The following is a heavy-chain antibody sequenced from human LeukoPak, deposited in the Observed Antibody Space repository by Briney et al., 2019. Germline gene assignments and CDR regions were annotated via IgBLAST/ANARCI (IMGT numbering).Heavy chain of an antibody. J-gene: IGHJ4*02. CDR3: ARWVYSSGWPYFDY. CDR2: INPNSGDT. V-gene: IGHV1-2*02. CDR1: GYIFTGYY. Sequence: ASVKVSCKASGYIFTGYYMHWVRQAPGQGLEWMGWINPNSGDTNYAQKLQGRVTMTTDASTSTAYMELRSLRSDDTAVYYCARWVYSSGWPYFDYWGQGTLVTVSS. D-gene: IGHD6-19*01.